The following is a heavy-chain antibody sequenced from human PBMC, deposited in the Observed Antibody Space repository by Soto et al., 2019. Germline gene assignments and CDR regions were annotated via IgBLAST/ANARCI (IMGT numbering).Heavy chain of an antibody. V-gene: IGHV3-23*01. CDR1: GLTVSRTQ. J-gene: IGHJ6*02. Sequence: GGSLRLSCAVSGLTVSRTQMSWVRQAPGKGLQWVSVISGSGGGTYYADSVKGRFTISRDNSKNTLYLQMNSLRAEDTAVYYCAKIYGSGSYYYYYGMDVWGQGTTVTVSS. D-gene: IGHD3-10*01. CDR2: ISGSGGGT. CDR3: AKIYGSGSYYYYYGMDV.